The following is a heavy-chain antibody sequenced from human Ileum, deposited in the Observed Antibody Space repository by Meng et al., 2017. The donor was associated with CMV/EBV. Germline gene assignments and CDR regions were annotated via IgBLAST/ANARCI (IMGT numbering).Heavy chain of an antibody. CDR1: GFPFRDYP. J-gene: IGHJ6*02. D-gene: IGHD2-2*01. V-gene: IGHV3-23*03. CDR2: ISSVGTYT. Sequence: GGSLRLSCAASGFPFRDYPMTWVRQAPGKGLEWVSGISSVGTYTYYADSVKGRFTISRDDSRNTLHLQMNSLRAEDTAVYFCAKVWGGYCSGTTCYSPYYYYGLDVWGQGTMVTVSS. CDR3: AKVWGGYCSGTTCYSPYYYYGLDV.